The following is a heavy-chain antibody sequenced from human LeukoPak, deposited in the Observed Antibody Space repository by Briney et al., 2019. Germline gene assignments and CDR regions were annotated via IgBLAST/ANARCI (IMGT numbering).Heavy chain of an antibody. V-gene: IGHV3-23*01. J-gene: IGHJ6*02. D-gene: IGHD5/OR15-5a*01. CDR1: GFTFSNYA. Sequence: GGSLRLSCAASGFTFSNYAMSWVRQAPGKGLDWVSTISASALTTYSADSVKGRVTLSRDNSKNTLYLQMSSLRVEDTALYYCAKVKSPTWRDGVYTLDVWGQGTTVTVSS. CDR2: ISASALTT. CDR3: AKVKSPTWRDGVYTLDV.